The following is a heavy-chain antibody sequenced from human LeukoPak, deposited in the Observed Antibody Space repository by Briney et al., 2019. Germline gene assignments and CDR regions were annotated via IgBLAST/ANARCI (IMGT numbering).Heavy chain of an antibody. D-gene: IGHD3-10*01. CDR1: GFTFNSFG. CDR2: ISYDGSNK. CDR3: AKTGRTGSGSYYPLYFDY. Sequence: PGGSLRLSCATSGFTFNSFGMHWARQAPGKGLEWVAFISYDGSNKDYADSVKGRFTISRDNSKNTLFLQMNSLRVEDTAVYYCAKTGRTGSGSYYPLYFDYWGQGTLVTVSS. V-gene: IGHV3-30*18. J-gene: IGHJ4*02.